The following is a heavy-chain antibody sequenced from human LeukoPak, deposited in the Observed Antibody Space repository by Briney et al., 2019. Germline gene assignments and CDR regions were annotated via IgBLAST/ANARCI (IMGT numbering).Heavy chain of an antibody. Sequence: SETLSLTCTVSGGSINTYFWSWIRQPPGKGLEWIGYIYYSGSTNYNPSLKSRVTISVDTSKNQFSLKLSSVTAADTAVYYCARAVDWDAFDIWGQGTMVTVSS. CDR3: ARAVDWDAFDI. CDR1: GGSINTYF. J-gene: IGHJ3*02. CDR2: IYYSGST. V-gene: IGHV4-59*12. D-gene: IGHD2-21*01.